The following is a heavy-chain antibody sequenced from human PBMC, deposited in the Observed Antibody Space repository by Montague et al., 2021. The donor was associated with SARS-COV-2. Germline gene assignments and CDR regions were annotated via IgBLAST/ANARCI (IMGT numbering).Heavy chain of an antibody. D-gene: IGHD3-10*01. CDR2: ISGSGGST. CDR1: GFTFSSYA. J-gene: IGHJ6*02. Sequence: SLRLSCAASGFTFSSYAMSWVRQAPGKGLEWVSAISGSGGSTYYADSVKGRFTISRDNSKNTLYLQMNSLRAEDTAVHYCAKDIAVLGELSYYYGMDVWGQGTTVIVSS. V-gene: IGHV3-23*01. CDR3: AKDIAVLGELSYYYGMDV.